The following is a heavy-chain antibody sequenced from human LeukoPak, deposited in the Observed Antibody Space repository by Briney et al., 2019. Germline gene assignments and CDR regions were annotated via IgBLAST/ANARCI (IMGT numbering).Heavy chain of an antibody. J-gene: IGHJ4*02. CDR2: IKQDGSEK. D-gene: IGHD1-26*01. CDR1: GFTFSNLW. V-gene: IGHV3-7*01. CDR3: GRNWDVDY. Sequence: GGSLRLSCAASGFTFSNLWMNWVRQAPGKGLEWVANIKQDGSEKYYVDSVKGRFTISRDNAKNSLYLQMNSLRAEDTAVYYCGRNWDVDYWGQGTLVTVSS.